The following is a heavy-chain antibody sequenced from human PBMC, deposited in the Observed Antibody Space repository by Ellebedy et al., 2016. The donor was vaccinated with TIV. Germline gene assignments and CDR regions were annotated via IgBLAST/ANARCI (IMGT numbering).Heavy chain of an antibody. D-gene: IGHD6-13*01. J-gene: IGHJ4*02. Sequence: GSLRLXCTVSGGSISSSSYNWGWVRQPPGKGLEWIGSIYYSGSAHYNPSLKSRVAISVDTSKNQFSLELTSVTASDTAVYYCARLAIAATHPLSDYWGQGTLVTVSS. CDR1: GGSISSSSYN. CDR2: IYYSGSA. V-gene: IGHV4-39*01. CDR3: ARLAIAATHPLSDY.